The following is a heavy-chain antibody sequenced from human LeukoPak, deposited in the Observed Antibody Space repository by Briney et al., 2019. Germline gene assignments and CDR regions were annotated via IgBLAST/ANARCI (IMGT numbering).Heavy chain of an antibody. Sequence: SGGSLRLSCAASGFTFSSYAMSWVRQAPGKGLEWVSAISGSGGSTYYADSVKGRFTISRDNSKNTLYLQMNSLRAEDTAVYYCAKGPDRGGLRFLEWLYYYYYMDVWGKGTTVTVSS. CDR3: AKGPDRGGLRFLEWLYYYYYMDV. V-gene: IGHV3-23*01. CDR1: GFTFSSYA. CDR2: ISGSGGST. D-gene: IGHD3-3*01. J-gene: IGHJ6*03.